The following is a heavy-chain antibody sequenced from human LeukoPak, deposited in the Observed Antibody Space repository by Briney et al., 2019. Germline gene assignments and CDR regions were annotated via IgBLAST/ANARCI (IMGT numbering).Heavy chain of an antibody. J-gene: IGHJ4*02. CDR1: GFSFSTYS. CDR3: ATDIPETAAFDY. Sequence: GSLRLSCTASGFSFSTYSMNWVRQAPGKGLEWVSYIVGSSSNIYYADSVKGRFTISRDNAKNSLYLQMDSLGAEDTAVYYCATDIPETAAFDYWGQGTLVTVSS. D-gene: IGHD1-1*01. CDR2: IVGSSSNI. V-gene: IGHV3-48*04.